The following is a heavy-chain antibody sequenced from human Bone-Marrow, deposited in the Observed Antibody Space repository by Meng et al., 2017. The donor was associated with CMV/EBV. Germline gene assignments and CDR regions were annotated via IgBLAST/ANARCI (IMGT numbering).Heavy chain of an antibody. CDR2: IRHDAST. Sequence: GGSLRLSCAASGFTFSSYGMHWVRQAPGKGLEWVAFIRHDASTDSVKGRFTIARDNSKNTLYLQKNSLRVEDTAVYYCANPILPYGPRVSYGMDVWGQGTLVTVSS. CDR1: GFTFSSYG. D-gene: IGHD4-17*01. CDR3: ANPILPYGPRVSYGMDV. V-gene: IGHV3-30*02. J-gene: IGHJ6*02.